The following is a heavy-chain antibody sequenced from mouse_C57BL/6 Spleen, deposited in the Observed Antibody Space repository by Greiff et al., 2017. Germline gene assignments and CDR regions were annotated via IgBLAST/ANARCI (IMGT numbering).Heavy chain of an antibody. J-gene: IGHJ2*01. D-gene: IGHD1-1*01. V-gene: IGHV1-26*01. Sequence: EVQLHQSGPELVKPGASVKISCKASGYTFTDYYMNWVKQSHGKSLEWIGDINPNNGGTSYNQKFKDKAPLTVDKSSSTAYMELRSLTSEDSAVDYFALEAYGSSLYFDYWGQGTTLTVSS. CDR1: GYTFTDYY. CDR2: INPNNGGT. CDR3: ALEAYGSSLYFDY.